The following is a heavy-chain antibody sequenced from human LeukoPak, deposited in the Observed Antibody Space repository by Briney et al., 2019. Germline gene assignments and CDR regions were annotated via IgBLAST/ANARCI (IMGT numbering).Heavy chain of an antibody. CDR2: ISYDGSNK. Sequence: PGGSLRLSCAASGFTFSSYAMHWVRQAPGKGLEWVAVISYDGSNKYYADSVKGRFTISRDNSKNTLYLQINSLRDEDTAVYYCARAAQLGYYYYYYMDVWGKGTTVTVSS. V-gene: IGHV3-30*04. D-gene: IGHD6-6*01. CDR1: GFTFSSYA. CDR3: ARAAQLGYYYYYYMDV. J-gene: IGHJ6*03.